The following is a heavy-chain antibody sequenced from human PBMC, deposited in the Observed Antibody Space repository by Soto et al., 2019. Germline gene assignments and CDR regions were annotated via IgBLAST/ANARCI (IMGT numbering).Heavy chain of an antibody. Sequence: GGSLRLSCVASGFTISGYWISWGRQAPGKGLEWVANIKQDGSEQHYVDSVKGRFTISKDYAKNSLFLQMNSLRAEDTAVYYCARALVVVTEYFDYWGQGILVTVSS. J-gene: IGHJ4*02. D-gene: IGHD3-22*01. CDR1: GFTISGYW. CDR2: IKQDGSEQ. V-gene: IGHV3-7*03. CDR3: ARALVVVTEYFDY.